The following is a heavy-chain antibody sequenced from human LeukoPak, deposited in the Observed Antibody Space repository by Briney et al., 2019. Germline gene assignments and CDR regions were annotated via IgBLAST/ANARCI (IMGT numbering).Heavy chain of an antibody. Sequence: GRSLRLSCAASGFTFSSYAMHWVRQAPGKGLEWVAVISYDGSNKYYAASVKGRFTISRDNSKNTLYLQMNSLRAEDTAVYYCARENIVVVVAATLQNWFDPWGQGTLVTVSS. CDR1: GFTFSSYA. D-gene: IGHD2-15*01. CDR2: ISYDGSNK. CDR3: ARENIVVVVAATLQNWFDP. V-gene: IGHV3-30*01. J-gene: IGHJ5*02.